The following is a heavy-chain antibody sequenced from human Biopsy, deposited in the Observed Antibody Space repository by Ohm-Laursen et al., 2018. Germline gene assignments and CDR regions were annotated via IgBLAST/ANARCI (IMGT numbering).Heavy chain of an antibody. CDR3: AKDLGQVTAAIGY. V-gene: IGHV3-9*01. CDR2: ITWNSGSV. J-gene: IGHJ4*02. CDR1: GFTFDDYA. Sequence: SLRLSCSASGFTFDDYAMHWVRQAPGKGLEWVSGITWNSGSVGYADSVKGRFSIFRDNAKHSLYLQMNSLRAEDTALYYCAKDLGQVTAAIGYWGQGTLVTVSS. D-gene: IGHD2-21*02.